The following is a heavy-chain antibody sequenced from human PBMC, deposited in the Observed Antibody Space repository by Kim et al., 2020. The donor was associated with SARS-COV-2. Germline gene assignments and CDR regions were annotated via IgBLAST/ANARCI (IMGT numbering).Heavy chain of an antibody. J-gene: IGHJ4*02. CDR3: AQERTPAPGVVFVY. D-gene: IGHD7-27*01. V-gene: IGHV6-1*01. Sequence: AVSGKSRITIHPDTSKNQFSLQLNSVTPEDTAVYYCAQERTPAPGVVFVYWGQGTLVTVSS.